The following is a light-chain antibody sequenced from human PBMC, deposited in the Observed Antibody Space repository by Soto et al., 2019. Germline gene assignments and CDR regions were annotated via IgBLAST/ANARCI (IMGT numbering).Light chain of an antibody. CDR1: SSNIGSNT. V-gene: IGLV1-44*01. Sequence: QSVLTQAPSASGTPGQRVTISCSGSSSNIGSNTVNWYQQLPGTDPKLLIYSNNQRPSGVPDRFSGSKSGISASLAISGLQSEDEADYYCAAWDDSLNAVVFGGGTTLTLL. J-gene: IGLJ2*01. CDR2: SNN. CDR3: AAWDDSLNAVV.